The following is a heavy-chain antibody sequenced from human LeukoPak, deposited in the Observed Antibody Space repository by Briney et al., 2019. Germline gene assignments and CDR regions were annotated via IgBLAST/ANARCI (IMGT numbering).Heavy chain of an antibody. D-gene: IGHD2-15*01. J-gene: IGHJ4*02. V-gene: IGHV4-4*02. Sequence: PSGTLSLTCAVSSGSIFSSNWWSWVRQPPGKGLEWIGQIFHSGSTTYSPSLKSRVTISVDKSKNQFSLRLTSVTAADTAVYYCARDLVENSRGHDFWGQGILVIVSS. CDR1: SGSIFSSNW. CDR3: ARDLVENSRGHDF. CDR2: IFHSGST.